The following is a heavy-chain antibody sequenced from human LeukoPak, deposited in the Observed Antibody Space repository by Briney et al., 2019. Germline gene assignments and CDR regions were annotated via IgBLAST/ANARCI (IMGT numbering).Heavy chain of an antibody. J-gene: IGHJ1*01. CDR3: AKDVNYYDSSGYSIFQH. CDR1: GFTFSNYA. Sequence: GGSLRLSCAASGFTFSNYAMSWVRQAPGKGLEWVSTITGSGGSTYYADSVKGRFTIFRDNSKNTLYLQMNSLRAEDTAVYYCAKDVNYYDSSGYSIFQHWGQGTLVTVSS. CDR2: ITGSGGST. V-gene: IGHV3-23*01. D-gene: IGHD3-22*01.